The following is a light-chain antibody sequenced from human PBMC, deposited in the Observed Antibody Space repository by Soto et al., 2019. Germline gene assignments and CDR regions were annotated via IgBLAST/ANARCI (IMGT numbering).Light chain of an antibody. Sequence: QSVLTQPPSVSGAPGQRVTISCTGSSSNIRAGYDVHWYQQLPGTAPKLLIYGNSNQPSGVPDRFSGSKSGTSASLAITGLQAEDEADYYCQSYDSSLSGYVFGTGTKVTVL. CDR1: SSNIRAGYD. CDR2: GNS. CDR3: QSYDSSLSGYV. V-gene: IGLV1-40*01. J-gene: IGLJ1*01.